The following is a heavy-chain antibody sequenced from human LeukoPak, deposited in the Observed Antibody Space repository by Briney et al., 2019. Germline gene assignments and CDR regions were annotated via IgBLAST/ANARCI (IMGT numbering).Heavy chain of an antibody. J-gene: IGHJ6*03. CDR2: IKSKTDGGTT. Sequence: PGGSLRLSCAASGFTFSNAWMSWVRQAPGKGLEWVGRIKSKTDGGTTDYAAPVKGRFTISRDDSKNTLYQQMNSLKTEDTAVYYCTTVYCSSTSCYRYMDVWGKGTTVTVSS. D-gene: IGHD2-2*02. CDR1: GFTFSNAW. V-gene: IGHV3-15*01. CDR3: TTVYCSSTSCYRYMDV.